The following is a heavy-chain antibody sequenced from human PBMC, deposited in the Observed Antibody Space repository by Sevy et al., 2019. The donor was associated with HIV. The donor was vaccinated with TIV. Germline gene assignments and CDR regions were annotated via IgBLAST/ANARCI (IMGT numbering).Heavy chain of an antibody. D-gene: IGHD3-3*02. Sequence: GGSLRLSCVAYEFTFSSHAVSWVRQAPGKRLEWVSAISGNGENTHYADSVRGRFTISRDNFKNTLYLQMNSLRAEDTALYYCARDGRGISAFDIWGQGTMVTVSS. CDR3: ARDGRGISAFDI. CDR2: ISGNGENT. CDR1: EFTFSSHA. V-gene: IGHV3-23*01. J-gene: IGHJ3*02.